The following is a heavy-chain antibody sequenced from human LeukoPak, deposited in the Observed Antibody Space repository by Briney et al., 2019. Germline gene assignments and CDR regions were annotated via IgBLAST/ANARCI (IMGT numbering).Heavy chain of an antibody. CDR2: ISYDGSNK. CDR3: ANALGYCSSTSCYGGDY. Sequence: GGSLRLSCASSGFTFSSYGMHWVRQALGKGLEWVAVISYDGSNKYYADSVKGRFTISRDSSKNTLYLQMNSLRAEDTAVYYCANALGYCSSTSCYGGDYWGQGTLVTVSS. CDR1: GFTFSSYG. D-gene: IGHD2-2*01. V-gene: IGHV3-30*18. J-gene: IGHJ4*02.